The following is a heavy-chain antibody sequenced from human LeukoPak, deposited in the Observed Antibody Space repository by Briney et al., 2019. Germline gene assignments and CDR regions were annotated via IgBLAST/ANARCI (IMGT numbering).Heavy chain of an antibody. J-gene: IGHJ4*02. CDR1: GYTFNAYY. Sequence: ASVKVSCKASGYTFNAYYMHWVRQAPGQRPEWVGWINPNSAGTNYAQKFQGRVTVTRDTSISTTFMELSGLRSDDAAVYYCARGLGDFDGDSHTNPFDYWGQGTLVTVSS. V-gene: IGHV1-2*02. D-gene: IGHD2-21*01. CDR3: ARGLGDFDGDSHTNPFDY. CDR2: INPNSAGT.